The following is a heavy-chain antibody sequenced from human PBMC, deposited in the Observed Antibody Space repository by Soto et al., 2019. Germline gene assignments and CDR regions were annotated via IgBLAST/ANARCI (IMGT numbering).Heavy chain of an antibody. CDR3: ARDRKYCSGGSCYSGAFDI. D-gene: IGHD2-15*01. Sequence: VQLVESGGGLVKPGGSLRLSCAASGFTFSSYSMNWVRQAPGKGLEWVSSISSSSSYIYYADSVKGRFTISRDNAKNSLYLQMNSLRAEDTAVYYCARDRKYCSGGSCYSGAFDIWGQGTMVTVSS. V-gene: IGHV3-21*01. CDR2: ISSSSSYI. J-gene: IGHJ3*02. CDR1: GFTFSSYS.